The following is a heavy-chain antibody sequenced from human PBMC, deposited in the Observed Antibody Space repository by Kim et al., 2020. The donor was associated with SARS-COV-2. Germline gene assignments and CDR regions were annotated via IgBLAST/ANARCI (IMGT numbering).Heavy chain of an antibody. CDR3: ARDRDGYSYGSSGMDV. D-gene: IGHD5-18*01. Sequence: VKAQFTYSRDNSKNKLSLQMKSLRAEDTAVYYCARDRDGYSYGSSGMDVWGQGTTVTVSS. V-gene: IGHV3-30*07. J-gene: IGHJ6*02.